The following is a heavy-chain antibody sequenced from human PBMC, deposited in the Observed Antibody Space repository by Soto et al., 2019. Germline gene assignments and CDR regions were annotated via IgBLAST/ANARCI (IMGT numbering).Heavy chain of an antibody. J-gene: IGHJ4*02. Sequence: GGSLRLSCAASGFTFSNFAMHWVRQAPGKGLEWVAVVSYGAGSTYYADSVKGRFTISRDNSKNTLYLQMNSLRAEDTAVYYCAKDPHLRGGQLWLLPYFDHWGQGTLVTVSS. CDR2: VSYGAGST. CDR3: AKDPHLRGGQLWLLPYFDH. CDR1: GFTFSNFA. D-gene: IGHD5-18*01. V-gene: IGHV3-30*18.